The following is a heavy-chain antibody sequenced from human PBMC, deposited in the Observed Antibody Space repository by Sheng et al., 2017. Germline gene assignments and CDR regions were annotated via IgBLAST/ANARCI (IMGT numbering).Heavy chain of an antibody. CDR3: AKDRSRYDYIWGSYRYTGAFDI. J-gene: IGHJ3*02. Sequence: EVQLVESGGGLVQPGGTLRLSCAASGFTFSSYGMSWVRQAPGKGLEWVSAISGSGGSTYYADSVKGRFTISRDNSKNTLYLQMNSLRAEDTAVYYCAKDRSRYDYIWGSYRYTGAFDIWGQGTMVTVSS. CDR1: GFTFSSYG. V-gene: IGHV3-23*04. D-gene: IGHD3-16*02. CDR2: ISGSGGST.